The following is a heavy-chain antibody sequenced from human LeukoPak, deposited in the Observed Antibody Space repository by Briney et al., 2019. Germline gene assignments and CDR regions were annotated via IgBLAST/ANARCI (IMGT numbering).Heavy chain of an antibody. D-gene: IGHD3-10*01. CDR1: GGSISSSSYY. Sequence: PSETLSLTCTVSGGSISSSSYYWGWIRQPPGKGLEWIGSIYYSGSTYYNTSLKSRVSISVDTSKNQFSLKLRSVTAADTAVYYCARLGSYYNGFDYWGQGTLVTVSS. J-gene: IGHJ4*02. CDR3: ARLGSYYNGFDY. CDR2: IYYSGST. V-gene: IGHV4-39*07.